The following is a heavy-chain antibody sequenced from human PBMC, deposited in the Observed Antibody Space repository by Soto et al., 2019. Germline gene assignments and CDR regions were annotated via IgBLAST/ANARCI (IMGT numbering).Heavy chain of an antibody. D-gene: IGHD3-22*01. CDR1: GVNFSSYA. Sequence: AGSLRLSCAASGVNFSSYAMNWVRQAPGKGLEWDSTISDTGGGTFYAGSVTGRFTITRDNAKNTLYLPMHRLRADDSAIDFCVVGRHKTSGSNTWFDPWGRGTLVTVSS. CDR2: ISDTGGGT. V-gene: IGHV3-23*01. CDR3: VVGRHKTSGSNTWFDP. J-gene: IGHJ5*02.